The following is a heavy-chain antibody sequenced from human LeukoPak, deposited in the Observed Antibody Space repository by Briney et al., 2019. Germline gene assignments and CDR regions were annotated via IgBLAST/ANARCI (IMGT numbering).Heavy chain of an antibody. CDR3: ARGGIVGATTVAFDI. D-gene: IGHD1-26*01. CDR1: GFTFSDYY. CDR2: ISSSSSYI. J-gene: IGHJ3*02. Sequence: GGSLRLSCAASGFTFSDYYMSWIRQAPGKGLEWVSSISSSSSYIYYADSVKGRFTISRDNAKNSLYLQMNSLRAEDTAVYYCARGGIVGATTVAFDIWGQGTMVTVSS. V-gene: IGHV3-11*06.